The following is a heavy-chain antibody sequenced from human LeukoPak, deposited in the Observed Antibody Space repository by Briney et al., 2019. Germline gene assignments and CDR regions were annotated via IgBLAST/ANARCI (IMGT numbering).Heavy chain of an antibody. CDR3: AALPYYYDSSGYYGGTDY. V-gene: IGHV4-39*01. CDR2: IYYSGST. CDR1: GGSISTTFYY. D-gene: IGHD3-22*01. Sequence: PSETLSLTCTVSGGSISTTFYYWVWNRQPPGKGLECIGSIYYSGSTYYNPSLKSRVTIFLDTSKNQFSLKLSSVTAADTAVYYCAALPYYYDSSGYYGGTDYWGQGTLVTVSS. J-gene: IGHJ4*02.